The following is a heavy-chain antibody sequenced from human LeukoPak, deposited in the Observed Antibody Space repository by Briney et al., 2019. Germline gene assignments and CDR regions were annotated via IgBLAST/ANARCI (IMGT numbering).Heavy chain of an antibody. CDR2: FDPEDGET. CDR1: GYTLTELS. CDR3: ATDPSWSVQLEPNYYYGMDV. J-gene: IGHJ6*02. V-gene: IGHV1-24*01. Sequence: ASVKVSCKVSGYTLTELSVHWVRQAPGKGLEWMGGFDPEDGETIYAQKFQGRVTMTEDTSTDTAYMELSSLRSEDTAVYYCATDPSWSVQLEPNYYYGMDVWGQGTTVTVSS. D-gene: IGHD1-1*01.